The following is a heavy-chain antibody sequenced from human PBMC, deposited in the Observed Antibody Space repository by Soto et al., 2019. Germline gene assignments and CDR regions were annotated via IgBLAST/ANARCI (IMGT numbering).Heavy chain of an antibody. Sequence: PXGSLRLSCSAAGFTFSNYEMNWVRQAPGKGLEWVSDIISSGKTIYDAGPVRGRFAIPKDYVKHSLYLQMDSLRADDKAVYYCAIDSKKYRGSGSEIGYWGQGTRVTVSS. J-gene: IGHJ4*02. CDR3: AIDSKKYRGSGSEIGY. V-gene: IGHV3-48*03. CDR2: IISSGKTI. CDR1: GFTFSNYE. D-gene: IGHD5-12*01.